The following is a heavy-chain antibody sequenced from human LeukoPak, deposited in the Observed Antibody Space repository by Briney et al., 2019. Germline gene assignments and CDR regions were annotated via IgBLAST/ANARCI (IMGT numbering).Heavy chain of an antibody. CDR3: ARTNYYYYMDV. J-gene: IGHJ6*03. CDR1: GGSISSYY. V-gene: IGHV4-4*09. Sequence: SETLSLTCTVSGGSISSYYWTWIRQPPGKGLEWIGHIYTSGSTNYNPSFKSRVTISIDMSKNQFSLKLSSVTAADTAVYYCARTNYYYYMDVWGKGTTVTVSS. CDR2: IYTSGST.